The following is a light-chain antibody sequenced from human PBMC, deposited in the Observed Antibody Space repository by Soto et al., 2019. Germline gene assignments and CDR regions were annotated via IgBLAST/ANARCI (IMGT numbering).Light chain of an antibody. CDR1: QSISSW. J-gene: IGKJ1*01. CDR3: LQAASFPRT. V-gene: IGKV1-12*01. CDR2: AAS. Sequence: DIQMTQSPSTLSASVGDRVTITCRASQSISSWLAWYQQKPGKAPKLLIYAASTLQSGVPSRFSGSGSGTDFTLTINGLQPEDFATYYCLQAASFPRTFGQGTKV.